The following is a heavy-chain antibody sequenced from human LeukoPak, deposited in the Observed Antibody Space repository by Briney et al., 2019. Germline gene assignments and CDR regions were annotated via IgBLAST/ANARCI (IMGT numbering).Heavy chain of an antibody. V-gene: IGHV4-59*12. CDR3: ARSRIAARPVDY. D-gene: IGHD6-6*01. CDR2: IYYSGST. J-gene: IGHJ4*02. CDR1: GGSISSYY. Sequence: SETLSLTCTVSGGSISSYYWSWIRQPPGKGLEWIGYIYYSGSTNYNPSLKSRVTISVDTSKNQFSLKLSSVTAADTAVYYCARSRIAARPVDYWGQGTLVTVSS.